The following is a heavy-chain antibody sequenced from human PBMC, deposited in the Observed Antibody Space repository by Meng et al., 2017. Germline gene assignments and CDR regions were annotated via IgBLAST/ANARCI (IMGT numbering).Heavy chain of an antibody. D-gene: IGHD6-13*01. J-gene: IGHJ4*02. CDR3: ARGGYSSSWYIGDY. CDR2: ISGSGGST. V-gene: IGHV3-23*01. Sequence: GESLKISCAASGFTFSSYAMHWVRQAPGKGLEWVSAISGSGGSTYYADSVKGRFTISRDNSKNTLYLQMNSLRAEDTAVYYCARGGYSSSWYIGDYWGQGTLVTVSS. CDR1: GFTFSSYA.